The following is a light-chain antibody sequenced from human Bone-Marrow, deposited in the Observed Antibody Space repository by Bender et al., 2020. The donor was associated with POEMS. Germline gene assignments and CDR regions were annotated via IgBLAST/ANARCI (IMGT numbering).Light chain of an antibody. Sequence: QSALTQPPSASGSPGQSITISCTGTSSDVGFYNLVSWYQQHPGKAPKLMIYEVNKRPSGVPDRFSGSKSGNTASLTVSGLQAEDEADYYCSSYAGSNNVVFGGGTKLTVL. CDR2: EVN. V-gene: IGLV2-8*01. CDR3: SSYAGSNNVV. CDR1: SSDVGFYNL. J-gene: IGLJ2*01.